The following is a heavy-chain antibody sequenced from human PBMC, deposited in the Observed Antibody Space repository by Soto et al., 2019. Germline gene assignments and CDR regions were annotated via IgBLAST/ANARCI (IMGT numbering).Heavy chain of an antibody. CDR1: GYTFTNYG. D-gene: IGHD6-13*01. V-gene: IGHV1-18*01. CDR2: INPYNGTT. CDR3: AMRLAACELV. J-gene: IGHJ4*02. Sequence: QVQLVQSGAEVKKPGASVKVSCKASGYTFTNYGISWVRQAPGQGLEWMGWINPYNGTTNYAQKLQGRVTMTTDTSTSTDYMELRSLGPDDTAGYDCAMRLAACELVWGQGTLVTVSS.